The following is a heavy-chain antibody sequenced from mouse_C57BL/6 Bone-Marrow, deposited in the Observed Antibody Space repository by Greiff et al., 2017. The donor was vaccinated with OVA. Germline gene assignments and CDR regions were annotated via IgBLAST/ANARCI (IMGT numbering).Heavy chain of an antibody. CDR2: FYPGSGSI. D-gene: IGHD1-1*01. J-gene: IGHJ3*01. Sequence: QVQLQQSGAELVKPGASVKLSCKASGYTFTEYTIHWVKQRSGQGLEWIGWFYPGSGSIKYNEKFKDKATLTADKSSSTVYMELSRLTSEDSAVYFCARHAPADYYGSSPAWFAYWGQGTLVTVSA. V-gene: IGHV1-62-2*01. CDR3: ARHAPADYYGSSPAWFAY. CDR1: GYTFTEYT.